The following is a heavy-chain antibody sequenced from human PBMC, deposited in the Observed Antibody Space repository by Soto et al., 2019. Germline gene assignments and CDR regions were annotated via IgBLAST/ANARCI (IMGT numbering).Heavy chain of an antibody. CDR2: INQDVSQK. V-gene: IGHV3-7*01. J-gene: IGHJ4*02. D-gene: IGHD5-18*01. CDR3: AKIGYTDWDFDY. Sequence: PGGSLRLSCAASGFTFSRYWMTWVRQAPGKGLEWVANINQDVSQKLYVDSVRGRFTISRDGAKNSVYLQMNNLRADDTAVYYCAKIGYTDWDFDYWGQGTLVTVSS. CDR1: GFTFSRYW.